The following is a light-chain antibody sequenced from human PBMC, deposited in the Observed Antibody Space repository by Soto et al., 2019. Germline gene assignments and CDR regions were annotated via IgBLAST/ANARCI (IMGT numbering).Light chain of an antibody. CDR1: NSDVGGYRY. CDR3: SSYSTNAPWV. CDR2: EVS. V-gene: IGLV2-14*01. J-gene: IGLJ3*02. Sequence: QSALTQPASVSGSPGQSITISCTGTNSDVGGYRYVSWYQQYPGKAPKIILYEVSHRPSGVSDRFSGSKSGNTASLTISGLQAEVEADYYCSSYSTNAPWVFGGGTQLTVL.